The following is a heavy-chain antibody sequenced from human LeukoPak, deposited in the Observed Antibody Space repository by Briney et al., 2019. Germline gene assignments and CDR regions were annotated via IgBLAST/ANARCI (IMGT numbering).Heavy chain of an antibody. D-gene: IGHD6-19*01. Sequence: GGSLRLSCAASGFTFRSYGMHWVRQAPGKGLEWVAVISYDGSNKYYADSVKGRFTISRDNSKNTLYLQMNSLRAEDTAVYYCAGGGRSGWYYFDYWGQGTLVTVSS. CDR3: AGGGRSGWYYFDY. J-gene: IGHJ4*02. CDR1: GFTFRSYG. V-gene: IGHV3-30*19. CDR2: ISYDGSNK.